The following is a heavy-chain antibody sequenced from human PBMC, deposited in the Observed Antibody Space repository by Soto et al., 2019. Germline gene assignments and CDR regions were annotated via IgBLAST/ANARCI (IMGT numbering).Heavy chain of an antibody. V-gene: IGHV1-46*01. CDR2: INPSGGSK. CDR1: GYTFTGYY. D-gene: IGHD2-8*01. Sequence: QVQLVQSGAEVKKPGASWKISCNASGYTFTGYYMYWVRQAPGPGLECMGIINPSGGSKNYAQKRQGRVAMTRDTSTGTVYIELNRLRSDDTAVYYCARPPNPGCIKAVCCQLDYWGQGTLVTVSS. J-gene: IGHJ4*02. CDR3: ARPPNPGCIKAVCCQLDY.